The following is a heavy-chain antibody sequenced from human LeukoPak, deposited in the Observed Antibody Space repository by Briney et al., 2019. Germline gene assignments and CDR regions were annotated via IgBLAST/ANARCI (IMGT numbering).Heavy chain of an antibody. Sequence: SETLSLTCTVSGGSISSYYWSWIRQPPGKGLEWIGYIYYSGSTNYNPSLKSRVTISVDTSKNQFSLKLSSVTAADTAVYYCARITAVVRGVRFDPWGQGTLVTVSS. J-gene: IGHJ5*02. CDR1: GGSISSYY. CDR2: IYYSGST. D-gene: IGHD3-10*01. V-gene: IGHV4-59*01. CDR3: ARITAVVRGVRFDP.